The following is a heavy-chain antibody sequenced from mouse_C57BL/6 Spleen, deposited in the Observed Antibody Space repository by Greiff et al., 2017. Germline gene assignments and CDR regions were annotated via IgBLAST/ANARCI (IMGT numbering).Heavy chain of an antibody. Sequence: VKLMESGPGLVQPSQSLSITCTVSGFSLTSYGVHWVRQSPGKGLEWLGVIWRGGSTDYNAAFMSRLSITKDNSKSQVFFKMNSLQADDTAIYYCAKEAYYDYERYFDYWGQGTTLTVSS. V-gene: IGHV2-5*01. CDR2: IWRGGST. CDR3: AKEAYYDYERYFDY. J-gene: IGHJ2*01. D-gene: IGHD2-4*01. CDR1: GFSLTSYG.